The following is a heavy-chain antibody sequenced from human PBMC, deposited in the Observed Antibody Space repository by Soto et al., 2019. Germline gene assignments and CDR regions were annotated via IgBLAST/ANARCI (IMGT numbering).Heavy chain of an antibody. CDR1: GFTFSSYA. V-gene: IGHV3-23*01. D-gene: IGHD5-12*01. CDR2: ISGSGGST. CDR3: AKDAAGYSGYDPFFLPQGSKPYYFDY. J-gene: IGHJ4*02. Sequence: HPGGSLRLSCAASGFTFSSYAMSWVRQAPGKGLEWVSAISGSGGSTYYADSVKGRFTISRDNSKNTLYLQMNSLRAEDTAVYYCAKDAAGYSGYDPFFLPQGSKPYYFDYWGQGTLVTVSS.